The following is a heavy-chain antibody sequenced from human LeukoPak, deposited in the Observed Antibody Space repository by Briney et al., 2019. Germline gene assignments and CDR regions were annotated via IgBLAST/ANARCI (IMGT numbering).Heavy chain of an antibody. D-gene: IGHD5-12*01. CDR1: GGSISSSSYY. J-gene: IGHJ4*02. CDR2: IYYSGST. Sequence: SETPSLTCTVSGGSISSSSYYWGWIRQPPGKGLEWIGSIYYSGSTYYNPSLKSRVTISVDTSKNQFSLKLSSVTAADTAVYYRARRDIVATISYFDYWGQGALVTVSS. V-gene: IGHV4-39*01. CDR3: ARRDIVATISYFDY.